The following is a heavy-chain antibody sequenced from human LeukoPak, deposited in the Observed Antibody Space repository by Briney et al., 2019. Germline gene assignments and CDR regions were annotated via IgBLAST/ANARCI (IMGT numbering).Heavy chain of an antibody. D-gene: IGHD6-13*01. CDR1: GGTFSSYA. Sequence: SAVKVSCKASGGTFSSYAISWVRQAPGQGLEWMGGIIPIFGTANYAQKFQGRVTITTDESTSTASMELSSLRSEDTAVYYCVFGVAAAGTLKGLYFDYWGQGTLVTVSS. J-gene: IGHJ4*02. CDR3: VFGVAAAGTLKGLYFDY. V-gene: IGHV1-69*05. CDR2: IIPIFGTA.